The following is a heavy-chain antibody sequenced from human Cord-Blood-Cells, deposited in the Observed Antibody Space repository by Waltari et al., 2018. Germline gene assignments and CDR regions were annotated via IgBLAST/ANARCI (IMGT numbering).Heavy chain of an antibody. CDR2: IIPILGIA. CDR1: GGTFSSYA. D-gene: IGHD3-3*01. Sequence: QVQLVQSGAEVKKPGSSVKVSCKASGGTFSSYAISWVRQARGQGLEWMGRIIPILGIANYAQKFQGRVTITADKSTSTAYMELSSLRSEDTAVYYCARAIHYDFWSGYFDYWGQGTLVTVSS. J-gene: IGHJ4*02. CDR3: ARAIHYDFWSGYFDY. V-gene: IGHV1-69*09.